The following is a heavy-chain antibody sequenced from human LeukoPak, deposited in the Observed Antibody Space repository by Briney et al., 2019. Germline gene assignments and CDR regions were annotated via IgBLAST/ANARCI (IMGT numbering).Heavy chain of an antibody. V-gene: IGHV3-7*03. J-gene: IGHJ4*02. Sequence: GGSLRLSCATSGFTLSAYGMHWVRQAPGKGLEWVANIKQDGSEKNYVDSVKGRFIISRDNAKNSLYLQMNTLRADDTAVYYCARDGFGTGSNWGQGTLVTVSS. CDR1: GFTLSAYG. CDR3: ARDGFGTGSN. D-gene: IGHD3-16*01. CDR2: IKQDGSEK.